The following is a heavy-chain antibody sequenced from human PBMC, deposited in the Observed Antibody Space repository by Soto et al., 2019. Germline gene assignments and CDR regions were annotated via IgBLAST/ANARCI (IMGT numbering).Heavy chain of an antibody. Sequence: SETLSLTCAVSGYSIRSDYYWGWIRQPPGKGLEWIGSIYQSGTAYYNPSLKSRVTISVDTSKNEFSLKVSSVTAADTAVYYCARVTGSKGYFDYWGQGTLVTVSS. CDR2: IYQSGTA. V-gene: IGHV4-38-2*01. CDR1: GYSIRSDYY. CDR3: ARVTGSKGYFDY. J-gene: IGHJ4*02. D-gene: IGHD2-2*01.